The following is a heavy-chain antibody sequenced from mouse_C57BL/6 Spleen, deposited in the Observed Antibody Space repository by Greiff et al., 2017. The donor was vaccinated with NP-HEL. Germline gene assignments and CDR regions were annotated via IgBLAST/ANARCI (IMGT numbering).Heavy chain of an antibody. Sequence: QVQLQQSGAELARPGASVKLSCKASGYTFTSYGISWVKQRTGQGLEWIGEIYPRSGNTYYNEKFKGKATLTADKSSSTAYMELRSLTSEDSAVYFCARSIYYDYDGFAYWGQGTLVTVSA. D-gene: IGHD2-4*01. V-gene: IGHV1-81*01. CDR1: GYTFTSYG. CDR2: IYPRSGNT. J-gene: IGHJ3*01. CDR3: ARSIYYDYDGFAY.